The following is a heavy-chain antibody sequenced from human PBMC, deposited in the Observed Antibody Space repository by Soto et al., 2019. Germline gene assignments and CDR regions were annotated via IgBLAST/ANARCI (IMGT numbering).Heavy chain of an antibody. Sequence: QVQLVQSGAEVKKPWSSVKVSCKASGVTFSSETISWVRQAPGQGLECVGGIIPLFGTANYAQKFQGRVTITADESTSTLYIELRSLRSDDTAVYYCATELGDNPARPFDSWGQGTLVTVSS. CDR1: GVTFSSET. CDR3: ATELGDNPARPFDS. V-gene: IGHV1-69*01. D-gene: IGHD2-21*01. CDR2: IIPLFGTA. J-gene: IGHJ4*02.